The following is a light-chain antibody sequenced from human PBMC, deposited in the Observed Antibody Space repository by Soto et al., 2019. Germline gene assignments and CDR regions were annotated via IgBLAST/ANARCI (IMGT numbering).Light chain of an antibody. CDR3: QQSDGWPPRIT. CDR2: AAS. V-gene: IGKV1-9*01. CDR1: QGISSY. J-gene: IGKJ4*01. Sequence: DIQLTQSPSFLSASVGDRVTITCRASQGISSYLAWYQQKPGKAPKLLIYAASTLQSGVPSRFSGSGSGTEFTLTISSLQPEDFATYYCQQSDGWPPRITFGGGTKVDLK.